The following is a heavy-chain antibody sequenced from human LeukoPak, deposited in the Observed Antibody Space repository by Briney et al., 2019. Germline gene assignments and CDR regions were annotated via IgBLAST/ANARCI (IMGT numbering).Heavy chain of an antibody. CDR1: GYSISSGYY. J-gene: IGHJ4*02. V-gene: IGHV4-38-2*02. D-gene: IGHD2-2*01. CDR3: ASLPAATYFDY. Sequence: KPSETLSLTCTLSGYSISSGYYWGWIRQPPGKGLEWIGSIYHSGSTYYNPSLKSRVTISVDTSKNQFSLKLSSVTAADTAVYYCASLPAATYFDYWGQGTLVTVSS. CDR2: IYHSGST.